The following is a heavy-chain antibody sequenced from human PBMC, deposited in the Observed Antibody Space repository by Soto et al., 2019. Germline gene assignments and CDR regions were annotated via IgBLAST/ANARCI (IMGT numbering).Heavy chain of an antibody. CDR1: GFTFSSYE. V-gene: IGHV3-48*03. J-gene: IGHJ6*02. CDR2: ISSSGSTI. D-gene: IGHD6-13*01. Sequence: PGGALRLSCAASGFTFSSYEMNWVRQAPGKGLEWVSYISSSGSTIYYADSVKGRFTISRDNAKNSLYLQMNSLRAEDTAVYCCARGGSSWYPNYYYYGMDVWGQGTTVTVSS. CDR3: ARGGSSWYPNYYYYGMDV.